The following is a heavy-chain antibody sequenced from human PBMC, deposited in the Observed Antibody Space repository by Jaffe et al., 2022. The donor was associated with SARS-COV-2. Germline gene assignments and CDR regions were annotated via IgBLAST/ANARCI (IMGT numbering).Heavy chain of an antibody. CDR3: ARPVKGGYDSSGYYAY. V-gene: IGHV3-7*01. CDR2: IKQDGSEK. CDR1: GFTFSSYW. Sequence: EVQLVESGGGLVQPGGSLRLSCAASGFTFSSYWMSWVRQAPGKGLEWVANIKQDGSEKYYVDSVKGRFTISRDNAKNSLYLQMNSLRAEDTAVYYCARPVKGGYDSSGYYAYWGQGTLVTVSS. J-gene: IGHJ4*02. D-gene: IGHD3-22*01.